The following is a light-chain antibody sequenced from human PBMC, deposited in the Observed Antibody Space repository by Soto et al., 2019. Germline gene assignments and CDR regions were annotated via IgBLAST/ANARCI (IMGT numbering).Light chain of an antibody. V-gene: IGKV3-15*01. CDR3: QQYSDWPIT. CDR2: GAS. Sequence: EVLMTQSPATLSVSPGDRATLSCRASQSINSNLAWYQQQPGQAPRLLIYGASTRATAVPDRFSGSGSGTDLTITITSLQSDDFEVYFCQQYSDWPITFGQGTRLEIK. CDR1: QSINSN. J-gene: IGKJ5*01.